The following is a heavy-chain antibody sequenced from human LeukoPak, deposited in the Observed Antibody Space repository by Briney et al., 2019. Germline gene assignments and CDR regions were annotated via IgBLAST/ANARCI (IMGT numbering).Heavy chain of an antibody. CDR2: ISRTGTTI. CDR3: ARVAYNSFDV. V-gene: IGHV3-48*03. CDR1: GXSFSNYE. D-gene: IGHD5-24*01. Sequence: PGGSLRVSCVVSGXSFSNYEMNWVRQAPGKGLEWVSHISRTGTTITYADSLRGRLTVSRDNAKNSLSLEMNSLRVEDTAVYYCARVAYNSFDVWGRGTMVTVSS. J-gene: IGHJ3*01.